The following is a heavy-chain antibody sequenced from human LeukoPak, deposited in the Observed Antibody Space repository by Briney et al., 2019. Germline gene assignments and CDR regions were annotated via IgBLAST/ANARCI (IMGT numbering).Heavy chain of an antibody. Sequence: GGSLRLSCAASGFTFSSYAMSWVRQAPGKGLEWVSAISGSGGSTYYADSVKGRFTISRDNAKNSLYLQMNSLRAEDTAVYYCARAPWYYYDSSGYYPFDYWGQGTLVTVSS. CDR1: GFTFSSYA. D-gene: IGHD3-22*01. CDR2: ISGSGGST. CDR3: ARAPWYYYDSSGYYPFDY. V-gene: IGHV3-23*01. J-gene: IGHJ4*02.